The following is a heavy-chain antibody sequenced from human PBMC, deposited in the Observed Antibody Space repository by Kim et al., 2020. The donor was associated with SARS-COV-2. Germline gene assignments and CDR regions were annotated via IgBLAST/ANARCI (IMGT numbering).Heavy chain of an antibody. CDR3: VSMDARLTSVTY. D-gene: IGHD4-17*01. CDR1: GASISSSNYY. V-gene: IGHV4-39*01. J-gene: IGHJ4*02. Sequence: SETLSLTCTVSGASISSSNYYWGWIRQPPGKGLEWIGSHFYGGTTYSNPSLRSRVTVSVDPSQNQFSLRLTSVTAADTAAYYCVSMDARLTSVTYWCQGT. CDR2: HFYGGTT.